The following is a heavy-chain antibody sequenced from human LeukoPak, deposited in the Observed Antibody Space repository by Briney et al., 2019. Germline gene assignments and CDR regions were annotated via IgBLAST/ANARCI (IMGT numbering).Heavy chain of an antibody. Sequence: SETLSLTCAVYGGSFTGYYWSWVRQPPGKGLEWIGEINHSGSTTNNPSLKSRVTISVDTSKNQFSLKLSSVSAADTAVYYCAREGGASGSYYLGAFDTWGQGTMVTVSS. D-gene: IGHD1-26*01. CDR3: AREGGASGSYYLGAFDT. CDR2: INHSGST. J-gene: IGHJ3*02. V-gene: IGHV4-34*01. CDR1: GGSFTGYY.